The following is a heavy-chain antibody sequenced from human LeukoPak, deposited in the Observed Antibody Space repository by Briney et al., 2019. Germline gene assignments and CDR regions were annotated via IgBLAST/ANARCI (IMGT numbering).Heavy chain of an antibody. V-gene: IGHV4-59*01. Sequence: PSETLSLTCTVSGGSISSYYWSWIRQPPGKGLEWIGYIYYSGSTNYNPSLKSRVTISVDTSKNQFSLKLSSVTAADTAVYYCARERGDDFWSGYGWFDPWGQGTLVTVSS. CDR1: GGSISSYY. CDR2: IYYSGST. D-gene: IGHD3-3*01. CDR3: ARERGDDFWSGYGWFDP. J-gene: IGHJ5*02.